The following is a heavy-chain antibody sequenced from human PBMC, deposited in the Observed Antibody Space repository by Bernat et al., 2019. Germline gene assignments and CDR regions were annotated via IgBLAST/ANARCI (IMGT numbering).Heavy chain of an antibody. V-gene: IGHV3-30*02. CDR3: TKDRRAIIEK. CDR2: IQYDGNNE. D-gene: IGHD3-3*01. Sequence: QVQLVESGGGVVQPGGSLRLSCAESGFTFSSNGMHWVRQAPGKGLEWVAFIQYDGNNEYYADSVKGRFTISRDNSKNTLYLQMNSLTVEDMAVYYCTKDRRAIIEKWGQGTMVTVSS. CDR1: GFTFSSNG. J-gene: IGHJ3*01.